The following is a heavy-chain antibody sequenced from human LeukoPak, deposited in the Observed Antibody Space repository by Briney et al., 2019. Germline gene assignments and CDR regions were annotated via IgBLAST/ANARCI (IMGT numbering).Heavy chain of an antibody. V-gene: IGHV4-59*01. CDR1: GGSISSYY. D-gene: IGHD3-22*01. CDR3: ARCGAITMIGYFDY. Sequence: PSETLSLTCTVSGGSISSYYWSWLRQPPGKGLEWIGYIYYSGSTNYNPSLKSRVTISVDTSKNQFSLKLSSVTAADTAVYYCARCGAITMIGYFDYWGQGTLVTVSS. J-gene: IGHJ4*02. CDR2: IYYSGST.